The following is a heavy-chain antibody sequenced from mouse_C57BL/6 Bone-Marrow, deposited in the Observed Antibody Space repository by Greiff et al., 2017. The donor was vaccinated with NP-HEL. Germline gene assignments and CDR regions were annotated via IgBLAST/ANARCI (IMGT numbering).Heavy chain of an antibody. CDR2: IDPANGNT. D-gene: IGHD2-1*01. CDR1: GFNIKHTY. CDR3: ARDGNYDGWYFDV. J-gene: IGHJ1*03. Sequence: VQLQQSVAELVRPGASVKLSCTASGFNIKHTYMHWVKQRPEQGLEWIGRIDPANGNTKYAPKFQGKATITADTSSNTAYLQLSSLTSEDTAIYYCARDGNYDGWYFDVWGTGTTVTVSS. V-gene: IGHV14-3*01.